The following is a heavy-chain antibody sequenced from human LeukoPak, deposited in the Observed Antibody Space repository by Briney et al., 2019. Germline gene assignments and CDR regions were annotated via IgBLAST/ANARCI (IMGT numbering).Heavy chain of an antibody. CDR3: AKCRVSSTSCYVFDY. Sequence: AGGSLRLSCAASRFTFNNYAMSWVRQAPGKGLEWVSAISGSGGRTYYADSVKGRFTISRDNSKNTLYLQMNSLRAEDTAVYYCAKCRVSSTSCYVFDYWGQGTLVTVSS. CDR2: ISGSGGRT. D-gene: IGHD2-2*01. CDR1: RFTFNNYA. J-gene: IGHJ4*02. V-gene: IGHV3-23*01.